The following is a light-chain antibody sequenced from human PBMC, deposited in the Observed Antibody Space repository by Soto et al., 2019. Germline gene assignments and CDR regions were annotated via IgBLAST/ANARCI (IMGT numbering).Light chain of an antibody. CDR1: SSNIGAGYD. CDR3: QSYDCSLSGVV. J-gene: IGLJ2*01. CDR2: GNS. V-gene: IGLV1-40*01. Sequence: QSVLTQPPSVSGAPGQRVTISCTGSSSNIGAGYDVHWYQQLPGAAPNLLISGNSNRPSGVPDRFSGSKSGTSASLAITGLQAEDEADYYCQSYDCSLSGVVFGGGTQRTVL.